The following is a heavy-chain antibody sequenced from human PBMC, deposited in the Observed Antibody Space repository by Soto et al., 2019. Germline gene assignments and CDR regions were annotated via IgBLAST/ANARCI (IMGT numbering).Heavy chain of an antibody. D-gene: IGHD3-22*01. CDR3: ARLGAYYQSLDP. CDR1: GGTISSYY. J-gene: IGHJ5*02. V-gene: IGHV4-59*08. CDR2: IYYSGTT. Sequence: PSETMPVTCTVSGGTISSYYCSWIRQPPGKGLEWIGYIYYSGTTSYNPSLQSRVTISLETSKSQFSLRLTSVTAADTAVYYCARLGAYYQSLDPWGPGTLVTVSS.